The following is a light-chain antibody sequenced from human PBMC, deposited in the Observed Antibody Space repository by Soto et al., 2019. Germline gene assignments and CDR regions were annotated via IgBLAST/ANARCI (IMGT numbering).Light chain of an antibody. Sequence: QAVVTQPPSVSGAPGQRVTISCTGSSSNIGAGYDVHWYQQLPGTAPKLLIYGNSNRPSGVPDRFSGSKSGTSASLAITGLQAEDEADYYCQSYDSSPSAVVFGGGTQLTVL. CDR1: SSNIGAGYD. J-gene: IGLJ2*01. V-gene: IGLV1-40*01. CDR2: GNS. CDR3: QSYDSSPSAVV.